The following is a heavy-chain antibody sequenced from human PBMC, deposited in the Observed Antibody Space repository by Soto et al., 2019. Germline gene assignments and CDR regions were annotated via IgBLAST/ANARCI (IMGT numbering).Heavy chain of an antibody. J-gene: IGHJ4*02. CDR2: IYYSGGT. CDR3: ARVNFGELSAHFDY. CDR1: GGSISSGGYY. D-gene: IGHD3-10*01. V-gene: IGHV4-31*03. Sequence: SETLSLTCTVSGGSISSGGYYWSWIRQHPGKGLEWIGYIYYSGGTCYNPSLKSRVTISVDTSKNQFSLKLSSVTAADTVVYYCARVNFGELSAHFDYWGQGTLVTVSS.